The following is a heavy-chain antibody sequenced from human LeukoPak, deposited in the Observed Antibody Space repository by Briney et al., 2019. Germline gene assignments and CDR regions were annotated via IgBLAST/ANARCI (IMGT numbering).Heavy chain of an antibody. Sequence: SQTLSLTCAISGDSVSSNSTACNWIRQSPSRGLEWLGRTYCRSKWYSDYAVSVKSRITINPDTSKNQFSLQLNSVTPEDTAVYYCARGGQGDGYSADEAFDIWGQGTMVTVSS. CDR2: TYCRSKWYS. CDR1: GDSVSSNSTA. D-gene: IGHD5-24*01. V-gene: IGHV6-1*01. J-gene: IGHJ3*02. CDR3: ARGGQGDGYSADEAFDI.